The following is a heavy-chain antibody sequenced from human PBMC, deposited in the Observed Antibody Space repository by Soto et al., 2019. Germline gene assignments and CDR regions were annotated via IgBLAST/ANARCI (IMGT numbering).Heavy chain of an antibody. Sequence: DVQLVESGGGLVKHGGSLRLSCTASGFTFNLYTLNWVRQAPGKGLEWVSSISSTSSYIYYADSVKGRFAISRDNAEKSLFLQMSDLRAEDTALYYCATEGRSGYRNFDFWGQGTLVTVSS. CDR1: GFTFNLYT. CDR2: ISSTSSYI. V-gene: IGHV3-21*01. D-gene: IGHD3-22*01. J-gene: IGHJ4*02. CDR3: ATEGRSGYRNFDF.